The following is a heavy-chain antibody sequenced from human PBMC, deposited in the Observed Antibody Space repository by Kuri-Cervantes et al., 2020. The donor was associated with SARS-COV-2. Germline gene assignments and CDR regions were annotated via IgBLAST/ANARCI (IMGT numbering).Heavy chain of an antibody. D-gene: IGHD3-22*01. CDR3: AREAYNYYYDSSGYLLGGAFDI. V-gene: IGHV3-53*01. CDR1: GYTFIYSH. J-gene: IGHJ3*02. Sequence: GRSLRLSCAASGYTFIYSHMSWVRQAPGKGLEWVSVIYSGGSTYYADFVKGRFTISRDNSKNTLYLQMNSLRDEDTAVYYCAREAYNYYYDSSGYLLGGAFDIWGQGTMVTVSS. CDR2: IYSGGST.